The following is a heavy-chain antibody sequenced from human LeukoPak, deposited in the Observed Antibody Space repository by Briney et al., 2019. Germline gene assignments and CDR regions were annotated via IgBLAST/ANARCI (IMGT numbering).Heavy chain of an antibody. CDR1: GFTFSNYG. Sequence: PGRSLRLSCAASGFTFSNYGMHWVRQAPGKGLEWVSSISSSSSYIYYADSVKGRFTISRANAKNSLYLQMNSLRAEDTAVYYCARERGLSSGITRGAFDIWGQGTMVTVSS. CDR2: ISSSSSYI. CDR3: ARERGLSSGITRGAFDI. D-gene: IGHD1-26*01. J-gene: IGHJ3*02. V-gene: IGHV3-21*01.